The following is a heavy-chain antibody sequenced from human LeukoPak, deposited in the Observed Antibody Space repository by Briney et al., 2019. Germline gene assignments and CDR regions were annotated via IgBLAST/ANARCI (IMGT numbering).Heavy chain of an antibody. CDR2: IWHDGSNK. V-gene: IGHV3-33*01. D-gene: IGHD1-26*01. Sequence: GRSLRLSCAASGFSFSSYGIHWVRQAPGKGLEWVAVIWHDGSNKYYADSVKGRFTISRDNSKNTLFLQMNSLRAEDTAVYFCARDYLVGANFEYYFDPWGQGTLVTVSS. CDR3: ARDYLVGANFEYYFDP. CDR1: GFSFSSYG. J-gene: IGHJ4*02.